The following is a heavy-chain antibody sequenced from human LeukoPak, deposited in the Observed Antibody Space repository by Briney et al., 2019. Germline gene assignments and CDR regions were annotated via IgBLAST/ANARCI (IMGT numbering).Heavy chain of an antibody. V-gene: IGHV4-59*01. Sequence: SETLSLTCTVSGGSISSYYWSWIRQPPGQGLEWIGYIYYSGSTNYNPSLNSRVTISVDTSKNQFSLKLSSVTAADTAVYYCAASRSSGIDYYYYYGMDVWGQGTTVTVSS. J-gene: IGHJ6*02. CDR1: GGSISSYY. D-gene: IGHD3-22*01. CDR2: IYYSGST. CDR3: AASRSSGIDYYYYYGMDV.